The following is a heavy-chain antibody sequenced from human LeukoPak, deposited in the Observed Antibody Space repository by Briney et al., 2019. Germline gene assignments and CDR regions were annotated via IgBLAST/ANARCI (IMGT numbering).Heavy chain of an antibody. V-gene: IGHV3-23*01. CDR1: GFTFSSYA. J-gene: IGHJ4*02. CDR3: AKWSEYYYDSSGFDY. Sequence: PGGSLRLSCAASGFTFSSYAMSWVRQAPGKGLEWVSAISRSGGSTYYADSVKGRFTISRDNSKNTLYLQMNSLRAEDTAVYYCAKWSEYYYDSSGFDYWGQGTLVTVSS. D-gene: IGHD3-22*01. CDR2: ISRSGGST.